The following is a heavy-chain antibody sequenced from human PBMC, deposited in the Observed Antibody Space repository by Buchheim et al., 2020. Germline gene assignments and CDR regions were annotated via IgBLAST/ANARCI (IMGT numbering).Heavy chain of an antibody. J-gene: IGHJ6*02. CDR1: GFTFSNAW. D-gene: IGHD3-22*01. Sequence: EVQLVESGGGLVKPGGSLRLSCAASGFTFSNAWMSWVRQAPGKGLEWVGRIKSKTDGGTTDYAAPVKGRFTISRDDSKNTLYLQMNSLKTEDTAVYYCTTDLPGGYYDSSGYPPGYYYYGMDVWGQGTT. CDR2: IKSKTDGGTT. V-gene: IGHV3-15*01. CDR3: TTDLPGGYYDSSGYPPGYYYYGMDV.